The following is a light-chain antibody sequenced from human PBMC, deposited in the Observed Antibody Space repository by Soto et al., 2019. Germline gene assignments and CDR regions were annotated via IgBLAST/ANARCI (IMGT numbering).Light chain of an antibody. CDR1: QSVSTNY. CDR3: RQYDSTSLT. V-gene: IGKV3D-20*01. Sequence: ELVLTQSPATLSLSPGERATLSCRASQSVSTNYLAWYQQKPGRAPRLLISVASGSATGTSDRFSGSGSGTEFSLIISSLEPEDFAVYYCRQYDSTSLTFGGGTKVDIK. CDR2: VAS. J-gene: IGKJ4*01.